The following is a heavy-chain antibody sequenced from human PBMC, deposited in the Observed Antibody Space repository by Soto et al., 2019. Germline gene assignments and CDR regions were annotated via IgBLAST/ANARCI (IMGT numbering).Heavy chain of an antibody. CDR1: GGTFSSYA. D-gene: IGHD3-22*01. CDR3: ARASTLTYCYDSTRYYYGMDV. Sequence: QVQLVQSGAEVKKPGSSVKVSCKASGGTFSSYAISWVRQAPGQGLEWMGGIIPIFGTANYAQKFQGRVTITADESTSTAYMELSSLRSEDTAVYYCARASTLTYCYDSTRYYYGMDVWGQGTTVTVSS. J-gene: IGHJ6*02. V-gene: IGHV1-69*01. CDR2: IIPIFGTA.